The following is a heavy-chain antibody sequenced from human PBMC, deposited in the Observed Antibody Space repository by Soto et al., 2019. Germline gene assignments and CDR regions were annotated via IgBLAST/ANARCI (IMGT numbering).Heavy chain of an antibody. CDR2: INAGNGNT. Sequence: ASVKVSCKASGYTFTSYAMHWVRQAPGQRLEWMGWINAGNGNTKYSQKFQGRVTITRDTSASTAYMELSSLRSEDTAVYYCASTLFREYSYGANFDYWGQGTLVTVSS. J-gene: IGHJ4*02. D-gene: IGHD5-18*01. V-gene: IGHV1-3*01. CDR1: GYTFTSYA. CDR3: ASTLFREYSYGANFDY.